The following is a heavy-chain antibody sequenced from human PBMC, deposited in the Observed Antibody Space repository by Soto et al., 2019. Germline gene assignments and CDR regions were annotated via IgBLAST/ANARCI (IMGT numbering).Heavy chain of an antibody. V-gene: IGHV3-30*18. CDR3: AKPIGSGSYYTDFDY. D-gene: IGHD3-10*01. Sequence: PGGSLRLSCAASGFTFSSYGMHWVRQAPGKGLEWVAVISYDGSNKYYADSVKGRFTISRDNSKNTLYLQMNSLRAEDTAVYYCAKPIGSGSYYTDFDYWGQGTLVTVSS. CDR2: ISYDGSNK. J-gene: IGHJ4*02. CDR1: GFTFSSYG.